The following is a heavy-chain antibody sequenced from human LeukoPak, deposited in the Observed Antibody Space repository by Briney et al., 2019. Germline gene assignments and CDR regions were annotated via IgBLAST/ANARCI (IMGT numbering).Heavy chain of an antibody. V-gene: IGHV3-33*01. D-gene: IGHD5-24*01. J-gene: IGHJ4*02. CDR1: GFTFSSYG. Sequence: GRSLRLSXAASGFTFSSYGTHSVRQAPGKGLEWMAVIWYDGSNKYYADSVKGRFTISRDNSKNTLYLQMNSLRAEDTAVYYCAMTRDGYNLDFDYWGQGTLVTVSS. CDR2: IWYDGSNK. CDR3: AMTRDGYNLDFDY.